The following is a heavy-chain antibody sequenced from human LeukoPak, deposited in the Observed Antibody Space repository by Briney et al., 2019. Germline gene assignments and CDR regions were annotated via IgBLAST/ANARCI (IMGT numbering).Heavy chain of an antibody. D-gene: IGHD1-26*01. V-gene: IGHV1-18*01. CDR3: AREWELHAFDI. CDR2: ISAYNGNT. Sequence: ASVKVSCKASGYTFTSYGISWVRQAPGQGLEWMGWISAYNGNTNYAQKLQGRVTITADESTSTAYMELSSLRSEDTAVYYCAREWELHAFDIWGQGTMVTVSS. J-gene: IGHJ3*02. CDR1: GYTFTSYG.